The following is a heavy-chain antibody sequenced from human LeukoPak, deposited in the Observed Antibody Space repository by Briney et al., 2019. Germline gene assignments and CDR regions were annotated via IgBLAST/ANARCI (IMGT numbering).Heavy chain of an antibody. D-gene: IGHD6-13*01. Sequence: GRSLRLSCAASGFTFSRYGMHWVRQAPGKGLEWVAVIWYDGSNKDYAAPVKGRFTISRDDSKNTLYLQMNSLKTEDTAVYYCTTQHSSSWPRVFDYWGQGTLVTVSS. CDR3: TTQHSSSWPRVFDY. V-gene: IGHV3-33*01. J-gene: IGHJ4*02. CDR2: IWYDGSNK. CDR1: GFTFSRYG.